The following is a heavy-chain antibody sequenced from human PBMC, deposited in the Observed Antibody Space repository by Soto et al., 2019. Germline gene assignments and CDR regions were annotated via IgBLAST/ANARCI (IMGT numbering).Heavy chain of an antibody. CDR2: ISSSSNYI. D-gene: IGHD4-17*01. CDR1: KFTFSSYS. J-gene: IGHJ4*02. CDR3: ALGLTTVVTNIDY. V-gene: IGHV3-21*01. Sequence: GGSLRLSCAASKFTFSSYSMNWVRQAPGKGLEWVSSISSSSNYIYYADSVKGRFTISRDNAKNSLYLQMNSLRAEDTAVYYCALGLTTVVTNIDYWGQGTQVTSPQ.